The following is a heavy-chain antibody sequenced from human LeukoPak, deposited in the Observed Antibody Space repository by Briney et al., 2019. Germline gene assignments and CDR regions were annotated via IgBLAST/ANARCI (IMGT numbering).Heavy chain of an antibody. Sequence: SETLSLTCTVSGGSISSSSYYWGWIRQPPGKGLEWIGSIYYSGSTYYNPSLKSRVTISVDTSKDQFSLKLSSVTAADTAVYYCARVLVDIVATNRDAFDIWGQGTMVTVSS. CDR3: ARVLVDIVATNRDAFDI. D-gene: IGHD5-12*01. CDR1: GGSISSSSYY. CDR2: IYYSGST. J-gene: IGHJ3*02. V-gene: IGHV4-39*07.